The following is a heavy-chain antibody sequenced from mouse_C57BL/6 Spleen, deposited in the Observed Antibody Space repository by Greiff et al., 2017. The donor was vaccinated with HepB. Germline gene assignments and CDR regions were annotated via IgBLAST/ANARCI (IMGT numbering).Heavy chain of an antibody. CDR3: TLYDGYYYAMNY. CDR2: IDPETGGT. Sequence: QVQLQQSGAELVRPGASVTLSCKASGYTFTDFEMYWVKQTPVHGLEWIGAIDPETGGTAYNQKFKGKAILTADKSSSTAYMELRSLTSEDSAVYYCTLYDGYYYAMNYWGQGASVTVSS. V-gene: IGHV1-15*01. J-gene: IGHJ4*01. D-gene: IGHD2-3*01. CDR1: GYTFTDFE.